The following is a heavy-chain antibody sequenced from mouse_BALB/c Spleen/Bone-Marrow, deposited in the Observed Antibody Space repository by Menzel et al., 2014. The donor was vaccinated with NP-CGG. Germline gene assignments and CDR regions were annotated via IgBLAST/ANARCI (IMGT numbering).Heavy chain of an antibody. CDR2: ISVGGSYS. CDR1: GFTFNRYV. D-gene: IGHD2-1*01. J-gene: IGHJ4*01. V-gene: IGHV5-9-2*01. Sequence: EVKLVESGGGLVKPGGSLKLSCAATGFTFNRYVMSWVRQTPEKRLEWVASISVGGSYSYYPDSVKGRFTISRDNAKNSLYLQMSSLRSEDTAMFYCARRGYGNHGYYAMDYWGQGTSVTVSS. CDR3: ARRGYGNHGYYAMDY.